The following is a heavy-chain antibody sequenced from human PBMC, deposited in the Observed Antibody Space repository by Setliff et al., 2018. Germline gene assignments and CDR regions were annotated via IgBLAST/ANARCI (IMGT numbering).Heavy chain of an antibody. J-gene: IGHJ4*02. CDR2: ISAYNGNT. D-gene: IGHD2-21*02. CDR1: GYTFTGYY. V-gene: IGHV1-18*04. Sequence: AASVKVSCKASGYTFTGYYMHWVRQAPGQGLEWMGWISAYNGNTNYAQKLQGRVTMTTDTSTSTAYMELRSLRSDDTAVYYCARDPPYCGGDCYPDYWGQGTLVTVSS. CDR3: ARDPPYCGGDCYPDY.